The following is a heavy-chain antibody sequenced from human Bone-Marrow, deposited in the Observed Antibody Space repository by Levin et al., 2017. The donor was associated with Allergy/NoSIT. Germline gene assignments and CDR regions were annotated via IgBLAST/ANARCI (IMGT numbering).Heavy chain of an antibody. J-gene: IGHJ4*02. V-gene: IGHV3-23*01. CDR1: GFTFSSYA. D-gene: IGHD3-10*01. Sequence: GESLKISCAASGFTFSSYAMSWVRQAPGKGLEWVSAISGSGGSTYYADSVKGRFTISRDNSKNTLYLQMNSLRAEDTAVYYCAKSWFGELYPFPFDYWGQGTLVTVSS. CDR3: AKSWFGELYPFPFDY. CDR2: ISGSGGST.